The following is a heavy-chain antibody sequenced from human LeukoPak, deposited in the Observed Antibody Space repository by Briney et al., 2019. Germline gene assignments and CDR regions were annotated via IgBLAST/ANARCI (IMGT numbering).Heavy chain of an antibody. V-gene: IGHV4-39*01. CDR3: ARQSGITMIVVLIHDAFDI. Sequence: PSETLSLTCIVSGGSISSSSFYWGWIRQPPGKRLEWIGNIYYSGDTYYNPSLKSRVTISVDTSKNQFSLKLTSVTAADTAVYYCARQSGITMIVVLIHDAFDIWGQGTMVTVSS. D-gene: IGHD3-22*01. CDR1: GGSISSSSFY. J-gene: IGHJ3*02. CDR2: IYYSGDT.